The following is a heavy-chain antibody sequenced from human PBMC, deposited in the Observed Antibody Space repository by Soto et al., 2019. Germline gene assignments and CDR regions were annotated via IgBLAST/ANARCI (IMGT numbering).Heavy chain of an antibody. CDR2: IYYSGST. V-gene: IGHV4-59*01. CDR3: ARADGFGELLSGKGNWFDP. J-gene: IGHJ5*02. D-gene: IGHD3-10*01. CDR1: GGSISSYY. Sequence: SETLSLTCTVSGGSISSYYGSWIRQPPGKGLEWIGYIYYSGSTNYNPSLKSRVTISVDTSKNQFSLKLSSVTAADTAVYYCARADGFGELLSGKGNWFDPWGQGTLVTVSS.